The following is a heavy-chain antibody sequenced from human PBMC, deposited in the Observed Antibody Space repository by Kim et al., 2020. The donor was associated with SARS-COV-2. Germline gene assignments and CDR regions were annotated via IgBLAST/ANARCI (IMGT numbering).Heavy chain of an antibody. Sequence: TSYAQKFQGRVTMTRDTSTSTVYMELSSLRSEDTAVYYCARYSSSWGSDPWGQGTLVTVSS. J-gene: IGHJ5*02. CDR3: ARYSSSWGSDP. D-gene: IGHD6-13*01. V-gene: IGHV1-46*01. CDR2: T.